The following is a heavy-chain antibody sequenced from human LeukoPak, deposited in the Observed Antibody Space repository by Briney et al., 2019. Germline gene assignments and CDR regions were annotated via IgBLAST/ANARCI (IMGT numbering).Heavy chain of an antibody. J-gene: IGHJ4*02. Sequence: GASVKVSCKASGYTLTDYYIHWVRQAPGQGLEWMGWINPNSGVTNYAQKFQGRVTLTRDTPISTAYMEVSRLRSDDTAVYYCARAHMTTVTLGDYWGQGTLVTLSS. D-gene: IGHD4-11*01. CDR3: ARAHMTTVTLGDY. CDR1: GYTLTDYY. CDR2: INPNSGVT. V-gene: IGHV1-2*02.